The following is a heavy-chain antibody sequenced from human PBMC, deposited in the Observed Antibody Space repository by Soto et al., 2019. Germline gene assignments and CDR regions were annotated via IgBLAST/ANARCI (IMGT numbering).Heavy chain of an antibody. V-gene: IGHV3-49*03. J-gene: IGHJ3*02. D-gene: IGHD2-2*01. Sequence: GGSLRLSCSASGFRFGDYALSWFRQAPGKGLEWVGFITSKRYGGTTESAASVKGRFSISRDDSKSIAYLQMNSLKTEDTAVYYCTRIPPNGYCSSSSCSAFDIWGQGTMVNVSS. CDR1: GFRFGDYA. CDR3: TRIPPNGYCSSSSCSAFDI. CDR2: ITSKRYGGTT.